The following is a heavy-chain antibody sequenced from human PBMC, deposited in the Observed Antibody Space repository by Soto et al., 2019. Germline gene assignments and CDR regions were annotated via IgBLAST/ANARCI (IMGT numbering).Heavy chain of an antibody. J-gene: IGHJ4*02. CDR1: GFTVSSNY. CDR2: IYSGGST. D-gene: IGHD3-9*01. Sequence: GSLRLSCAASGFTVSSNYMSWVRQAPGKGLEWVSVIYSGGSTYYADSVKGRFTISRDNSKNTLYLQMNSLQASDTATYYCTKGAERTVQRFLDWVCGHWGQGTPVTVS. CDR3: TKGAERTVQRFLDWVCGH. V-gene: IGHV3-53*01.